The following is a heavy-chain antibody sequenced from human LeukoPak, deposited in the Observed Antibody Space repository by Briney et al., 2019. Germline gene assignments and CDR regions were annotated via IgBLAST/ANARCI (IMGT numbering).Heavy chain of an antibody. Sequence: RGSLRLSCAASGFTFTTYTMNWVRQASGKGLEWVSSISSSSSYTYYADSVKGRFTISRDNAKNSLYLQMNSLRAEDTAVYYCARATRGVGSNFDYWGQGTLVTVSS. CDR2: ISSSSSYT. V-gene: IGHV3-21*01. CDR3: ARATRGVGSNFDY. CDR1: GFTFTTYT. J-gene: IGHJ4*02. D-gene: IGHD1-26*01.